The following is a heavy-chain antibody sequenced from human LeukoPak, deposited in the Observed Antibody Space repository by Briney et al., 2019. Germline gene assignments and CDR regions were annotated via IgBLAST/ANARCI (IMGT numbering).Heavy chain of an antibody. J-gene: IGHJ3*02. Sequence: GGSLRLSCAASGFTFSSYWMSWVRQAPGKGLEWVANIKQDGSEKYYVDSVKGRFTISRDNAKSSLYLQMNSLRAEDTAVYYCARDSWWQQLPIGDAFDIWGQGTMVTVSS. CDR1: GFTFSSYW. D-gene: IGHD6-13*01. CDR2: IKQDGSEK. V-gene: IGHV3-7*01. CDR3: ARDSWWQQLPIGDAFDI.